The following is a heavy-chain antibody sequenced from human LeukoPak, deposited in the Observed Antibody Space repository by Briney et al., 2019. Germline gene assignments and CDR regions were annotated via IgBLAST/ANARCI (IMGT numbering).Heavy chain of an antibody. CDR1: GFTFTNYN. CDR2: ISGSSSYM. D-gene: IGHD2-8*02. J-gene: IGHJ3*02. Sequence: GGSLRLSCAASGFTFTNYNMNWVRQAPGKGLEWLSSISGSSSYMYYADSVKGRFTISRDNAKDLLYVHMNSLRAEDTAVYYCARYPPGRGGLDIWGQGTMVTVSS. V-gene: IGHV3-21*01. CDR3: ARYPPGRGGLDI.